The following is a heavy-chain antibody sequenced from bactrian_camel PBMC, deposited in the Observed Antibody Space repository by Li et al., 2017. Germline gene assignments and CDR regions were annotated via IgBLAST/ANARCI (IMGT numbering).Heavy chain of an antibody. Sequence: QLVESGGGSVQTGGSLRLSCALSLNPTSDYCLAWLRQAPGKEREAVASIKGEDEITYADDVKGRFTISKDNAKNTLYLQMANLKSEDTAMYYCAADWCLESVLAGRGYNYWGQGTQVTVS. D-gene: IGHD6*01. CDR3: AADWCLESVLAGRGYNY. CDR1: LNPTSDYC. J-gene: IGHJ4*01. V-gene: IGHV3-2*01. CDR2: IKGEDEIT.